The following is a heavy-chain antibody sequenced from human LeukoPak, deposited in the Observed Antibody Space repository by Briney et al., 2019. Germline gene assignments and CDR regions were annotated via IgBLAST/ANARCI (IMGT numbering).Heavy chain of an antibody. V-gene: IGHV3-64*01. CDR2: ISSNGGST. D-gene: IGHD3-3*01. CDR3: ARSGYYDFWSGYHYYYYYYMDV. CDR1: GFTFSSYA. J-gene: IGHJ6*03. Sequence: GGSLRLPCAASGFTFSSYAMHWVRQAPGKGLEYVSAISSNGGSTYYANSVKGRFTISRDNSKNTLYLQMGSLRAEDMAVYYCARSGYYDFWSGYHYYYYYYMDVWGKGTTVTVSS.